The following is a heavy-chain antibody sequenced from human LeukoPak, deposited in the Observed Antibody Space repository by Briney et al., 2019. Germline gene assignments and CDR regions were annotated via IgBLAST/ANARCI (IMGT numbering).Heavy chain of an antibody. V-gene: IGHV1-8*01. CDR1: GYTFTSYD. D-gene: IGHD6-19*01. Sequence: ASVTVSCKASGYTFTSYDINWVRQATGQGLEWMGWMNPNSGNTGYAQKFQGRVTITADKSTSTAYMELSSLRSEDTAVYYCARAGYSSGWYGYWGQGTLVTVSS. CDR3: ARAGYSSGWYGY. CDR2: MNPNSGNT. J-gene: IGHJ4*02.